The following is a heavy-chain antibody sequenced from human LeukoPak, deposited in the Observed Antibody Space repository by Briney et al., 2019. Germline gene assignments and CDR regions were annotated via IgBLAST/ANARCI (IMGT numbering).Heavy chain of an antibody. CDR2: IYYSGST. D-gene: IGHD5-12*01. V-gene: IGHV4-39*07. CDR3: ARDSSGYDSYYYYYMDV. Sequence: SETLSLTCTVSGGSISSSSYYWGWIRQPPGKGLEWIGSIYYSGSTYYNPSLKSRVTISVDTSKNQFSLKLSSVTAADTAVYYCARDSSGYDSYYYYYMDVWGKGTTVTVSS. CDR1: GGSISSSSYY. J-gene: IGHJ6*03.